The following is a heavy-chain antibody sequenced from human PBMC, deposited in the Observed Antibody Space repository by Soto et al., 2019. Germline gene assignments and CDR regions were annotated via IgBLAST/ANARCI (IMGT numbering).Heavy chain of an antibody. D-gene: IGHD1-26*01. CDR2: ITSSSSYR. CDR1: GFTFSDYY. Sequence: GGSLRLSCVASGFTFSDYYMNWVRQAPGKGLEWISYITSSSSYRVYADSVKGRFTISRDSVNSSTFLQMNSLRAEDTAVYYCARGRGSGGNYRFDYWGQGIMVTVSS. V-gene: IGHV3-11*06. CDR3: ARGRGSGGNYRFDY. J-gene: IGHJ4*02.